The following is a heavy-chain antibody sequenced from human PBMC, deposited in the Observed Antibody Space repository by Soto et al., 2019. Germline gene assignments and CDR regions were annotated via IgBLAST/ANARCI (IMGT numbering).Heavy chain of an antibody. V-gene: IGHV3-33*08. CDR2: ICYDGSNK. D-gene: IGHD3-10*01. CDR3: ARGDTTARGGFDY. Sequence: GGSLRLSCAASGFTFSSYGMNWVRQAPGKGLEWVAVICYDGSNKYYADSVKGRFTISRDNSKNTLYLQMNSLRAEDTAVYYCARGDTTARGGFDYWGQGTLVTVSS. J-gene: IGHJ4*02. CDR1: GFTFSSYG.